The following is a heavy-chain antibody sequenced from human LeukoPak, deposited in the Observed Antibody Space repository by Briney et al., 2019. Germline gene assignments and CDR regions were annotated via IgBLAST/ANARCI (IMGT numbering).Heavy chain of an antibody. D-gene: IGHD6-13*01. J-gene: IGHJ5*02. CDR1: GYIFTGYY. CDR3: ARVASWGIGAPGGYMWNWFDP. Sequence: SVKVSCKASGYIFTGYYMHWVRQAPGQGLEWMGWITSQWGGRNYAQKFQARITMTGDTSISTAYMELSRLRADDTAVYYCARVASWGIGAPGGYMWNWFDPWGQGTLVTVSS. CDR2: ITSQWGGR. V-gene: IGHV1-2*02.